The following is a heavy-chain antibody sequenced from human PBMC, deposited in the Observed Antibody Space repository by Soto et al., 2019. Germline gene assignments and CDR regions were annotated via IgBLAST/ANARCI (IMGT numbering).Heavy chain of an antibody. Sequence: SLRLSCAASGFIFSNYAMNWVRQAPGKGLEWVSYISIGSGSIFYADSVKGRFTISRDDARNSLFLQMNTLRDEDTAVYYCVRDHRWAFDFWGQGTMVTVSS. CDR1: GFIFSNYA. J-gene: IGHJ3*01. CDR2: ISIGSGSI. CDR3: VRDHRWAFDF. D-gene: IGHD2-15*01. V-gene: IGHV3-48*02.